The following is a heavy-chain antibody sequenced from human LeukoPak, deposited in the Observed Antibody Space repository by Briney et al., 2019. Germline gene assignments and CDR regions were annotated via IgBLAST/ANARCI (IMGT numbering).Heavy chain of an antibody. CDR3: ARLERGYYYYMDV. J-gene: IGHJ6*03. V-gene: IGHV4-61*02. Sequence: SETLSLTCTVSGGSISSGGYYWRWIRQPPGKGLEWIGRIYTSGSTNYNPSLKSRVTMSVDTSKNQFSLKLSSVTAADTAVYYCARLERGYYYYMDVWGKGTTVTVSS. CDR2: IYTSGST. D-gene: IGHD1-1*01. CDR1: GGSISSGGYY.